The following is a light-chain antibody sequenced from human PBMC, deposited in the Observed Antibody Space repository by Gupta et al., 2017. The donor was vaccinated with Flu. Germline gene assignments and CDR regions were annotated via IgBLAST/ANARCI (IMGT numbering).Light chain of an antibody. CDR1: KLGDKY. J-gene: IGLJ3*02. Sequence: SYELTQPRSVSGSPGQTASITCSGDKLGDKYACWYQQKPGQPPVLVIYQDSKRPAGIPDRFSGSHSGNTATLTISGTQAIDEADYYCQALDSSTVVFGGGTKLTVL. V-gene: IGLV3-1*01. CDR2: QDS. CDR3: QALDSSTVV.